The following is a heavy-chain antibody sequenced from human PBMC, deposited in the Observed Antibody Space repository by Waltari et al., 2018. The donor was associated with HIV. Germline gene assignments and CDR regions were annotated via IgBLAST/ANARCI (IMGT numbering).Heavy chain of an antibody. Sequence: QVQLVQSGAVVKKPGDSVPISCATSGYTFISYSLPWVCQAPGQRPEWMGWINVGNYNTKYSQKFQDRVTITGDTSASTGYLDLSSLTSEDTAVYFCAREYDFWSGGYHYYGMDVWGQGTTVTVSS. CDR3: AREYDFWSGGYHYYGMDV. D-gene: IGHD3-3*01. V-gene: IGHV1-3*01. CDR1: GYTFISYS. J-gene: IGHJ6*02. CDR2: INVGNYNT.